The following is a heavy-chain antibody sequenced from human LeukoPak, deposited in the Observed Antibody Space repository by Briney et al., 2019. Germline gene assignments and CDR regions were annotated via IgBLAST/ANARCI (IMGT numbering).Heavy chain of an antibody. CDR2: ISYDGTNK. Sequence: GRSLRLSCAASKFTFSNCAMHWVRQAPGKGLEWVAVISYDGTNKYYADSVKGRFTISRDNSKNTLYLQMNSLRTEDTALYYCARPSSGYYWGAAFDIWGDGTMVTVSS. D-gene: IGHD3-22*01. J-gene: IGHJ3*02. CDR3: ARPSSGYYWGAAFDI. CDR1: KFTFSNCA. V-gene: IGHV3-30*04.